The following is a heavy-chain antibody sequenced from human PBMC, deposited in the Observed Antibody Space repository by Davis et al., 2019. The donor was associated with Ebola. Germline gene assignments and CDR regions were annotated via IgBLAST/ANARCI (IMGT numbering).Heavy chain of an antibody. D-gene: IGHD3-22*01. CDR1: GYTFTKYA. Sequence: AASVKVSCKASGYTFTKYAINWVRQAPGQGLEWLGWINTNTGNPTYAQGLTGHFVFSLDTSVSTAYLQIPTLEAEDTAVYYCARFAAYYFDSSDYYPGYAFDIWGQGTMVTVSS. J-gene: IGHJ3*02. V-gene: IGHV7-4-1*01. CDR2: INTNTGNP. CDR3: ARFAAYYFDSSDYYPGYAFDI.